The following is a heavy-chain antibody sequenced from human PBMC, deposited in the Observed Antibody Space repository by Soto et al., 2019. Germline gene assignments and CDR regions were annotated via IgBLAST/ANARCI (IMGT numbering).Heavy chain of an antibody. Sequence: QVQLVESGGGVVQPGRSLRLSCAASGFTFSSYGMHWVRQAPGKGLEWVAVIWYDGSNKYYADSVKGRFTISRDNSKNTLYLQMNSLRAEDTAVYYCARDPQPDFRWIQLWAEHYYGMDVWGQGTTVTVSS. CDR1: GFTFSSYG. CDR3: ARDPQPDFRWIQLWAEHYYGMDV. CDR2: IWYDGSNK. V-gene: IGHV3-33*01. D-gene: IGHD5-18*01. J-gene: IGHJ6*02.